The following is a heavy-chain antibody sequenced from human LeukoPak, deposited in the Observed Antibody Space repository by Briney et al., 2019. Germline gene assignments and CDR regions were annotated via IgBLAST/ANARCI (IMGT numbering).Heavy chain of an antibody. CDR2: IEPYTVNT. V-gene: IGHV1-2*02. D-gene: IGHD5-12*01. CDR3: AREYSASEH. J-gene: IGHJ4*02. Sequence: ASVKVSCKASGYTFVDYYLHWVRQAPGQGLEWMAWIEPYTVNTHYAQKFQGRITVTRDTSVSTTYMELSWLTSDDTARYYCAREYSASEHWGQGTLVAVSS. CDR1: GYTFVDYY.